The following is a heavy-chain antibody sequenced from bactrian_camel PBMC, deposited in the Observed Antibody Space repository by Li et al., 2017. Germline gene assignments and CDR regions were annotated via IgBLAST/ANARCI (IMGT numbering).Heavy chain of an antibody. CDR3: AKDFSSSWALPDKR. V-gene: IGHV3S1*01. Sequence: VQLVESGGGLVQPGGSPRLACAASGFIFSNYVMSWVRQAPGKGLEWVSSIYTGGGSTYYADSVKGRFTISRDNGKNTLYLQLNSLKTEDTAMYYCAKDFSSSWALPDKRWGQGTQVTVS. J-gene: IGHJ4*01. D-gene: IGHD6*01. CDR2: IYTGGGST. CDR1: GFIFSNYV.